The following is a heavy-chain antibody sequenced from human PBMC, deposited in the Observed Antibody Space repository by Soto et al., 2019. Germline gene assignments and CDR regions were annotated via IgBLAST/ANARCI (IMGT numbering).Heavy chain of an antibody. V-gene: IGHV3-11*01. CDR2: ISSSGRTI. CDR3: ARIYSRSSNLDY. D-gene: IGHD6-6*01. J-gene: IGHJ4*02. Sequence: PGVPMGHSCGAAEGKFIDHDVSWIRQAPGKGLEWVSHISSSGRTIYYADSVKGRFTISRDNAKNSLYLQMNSLRAEDTAVYYCARIYSRSSNLDYWGQGTLVTGSS. CDR1: EGKFIDHD.